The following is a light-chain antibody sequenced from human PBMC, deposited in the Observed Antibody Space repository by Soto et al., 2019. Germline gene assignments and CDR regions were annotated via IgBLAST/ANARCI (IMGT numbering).Light chain of an antibody. Sequence: DIQMTQSPATLSGSVGDRVTITCRASQSINTLLAWYQPKQGKAPKLLIYKASSLESGVPSRFSGSGSGTEFTLTISSPQPDDFATYYCQQSNSYSRTFGQGTKV. J-gene: IGKJ1*01. CDR2: KAS. V-gene: IGKV1-5*03. CDR1: QSINTL. CDR3: QQSNSYSRT.